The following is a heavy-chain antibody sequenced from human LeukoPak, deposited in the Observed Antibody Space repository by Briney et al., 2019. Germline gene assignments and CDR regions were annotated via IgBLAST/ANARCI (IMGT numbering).Heavy chain of an antibody. J-gene: IGHJ5*02. CDR1: GGSFSGYY. CDR2: INHSGST. CDR3: ARGLEYYYGSGSPSGWFDP. D-gene: IGHD3-10*01. V-gene: IGHV4-34*01. Sequence: SETLSLTCAVYGGSFSGYYWSWIRQPPGKGLEWIGEINHSGSTNYNPSFKSRVTISVDTSKNQFSLKLSSVTAADTAVYYCARGLEYYYGSGSPSGWFDPWGQGTLVTVS.